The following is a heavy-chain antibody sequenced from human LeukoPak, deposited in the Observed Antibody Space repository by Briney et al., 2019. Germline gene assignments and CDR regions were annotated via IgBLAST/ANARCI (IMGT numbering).Heavy chain of an antibody. Sequence: SETLSLTCGVSGGSITSTNYWTWVRQPPGKGLEWIGEVNLQGSTNYNPSLMGRVTISVDTSKNQFSLKLSSVTAADTAVYYCARALSRTTVTAFDYWGQGTLVTVSS. CDR2: VNLQGST. D-gene: IGHD4-17*01. CDR3: ARALSRTTVTAFDY. CDR1: GGSITSTNY. J-gene: IGHJ4*02. V-gene: IGHV4-4*02.